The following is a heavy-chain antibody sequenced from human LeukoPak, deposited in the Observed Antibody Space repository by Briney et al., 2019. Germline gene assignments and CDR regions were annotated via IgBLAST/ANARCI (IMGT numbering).Heavy chain of an antibody. Sequence: ASETLSLTCTVSGGSISSRSDYWGWIRQTPGKGLEWIGNLDSSGSTYYNPSLKSRVTISVGTSKNQFSLNLRPVTAADTAIYFCSRSHDYGGLYFYYYMDVWGKGTTVTVSS. CDR2: LDSSGST. V-gene: IGHV4-39*01. J-gene: IGHJ6*03. CDR3: SRSHDYGGLYFYYYMDV. D-gene: IGHD4-23*01. CDR1: GGSISSRSDY.